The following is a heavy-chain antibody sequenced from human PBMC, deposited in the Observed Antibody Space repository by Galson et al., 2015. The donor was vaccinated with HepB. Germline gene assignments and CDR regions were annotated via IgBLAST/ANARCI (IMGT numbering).Heavy chain of an antibody. D-gene: IGHD2-2*02. CDR3: AKGGCSSTSCYTNY. CDR1: GFAFSTYG. J-gene: IGHJ4*02. V-gene: IGHV3-30*18. CDR2: ISHDGTNK. Sequence: SLRLSCAASGFAFSTYGMHWVRQAPGKGLEWVAVISHDGTNKYYADSVKGGLTISRNNSKNTLYLQMNSLRAEDTAVYYCAKGGCSSTSCYTNYWGQGTLVTVSS.